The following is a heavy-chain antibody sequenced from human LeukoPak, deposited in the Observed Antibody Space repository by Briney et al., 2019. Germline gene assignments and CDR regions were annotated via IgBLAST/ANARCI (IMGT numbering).Heavy chain of an antibody. J-gene: IGHJ4*02. D-gene: IGHD3-10*01. V-gene: IGHV1-2*06. CDR2: INPDSGGT. CDR3: ARRGDTAPFDY. Sequence: GASVNVSCKASGYTFTDYFIHWARQAPGQGLEWMGRINPDSGGTNYAQKFQGMVTMTRDTSTSTAYMELSRLRSDDTAVYYCARRGDTAPFDYWGQGTLVTVSS. CDR1: GYTFTDYF.